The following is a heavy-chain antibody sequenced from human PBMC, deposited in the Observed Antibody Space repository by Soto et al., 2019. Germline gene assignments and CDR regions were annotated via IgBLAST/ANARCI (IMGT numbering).Heavy chain of an antibody. V-gene: IGHV3-30-3*01. D-gene: IGHD6-13*01. CDR3: ARDYSSGWCLDY. J-gene: IGHJ4*02. CDR1: GFPFSAEA. Sequence: QVQLVESGGGMVQPGNSLRLSSAGSGFPFSAEAMHWVRQAPGKGLEWVAAISYDGNNKNHADSVKGRFTVSRDNSKNTLYLQIYSLRPEDTAVCYCARDYSSGWCLDYWGQGSLVTVSS. CDR2: ISYDGNNK.